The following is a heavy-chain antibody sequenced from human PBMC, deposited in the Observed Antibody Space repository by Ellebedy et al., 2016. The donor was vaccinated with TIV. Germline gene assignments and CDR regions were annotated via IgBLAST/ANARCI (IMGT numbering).Heavy chain of an antibody. Sequence: AASVKVSCKASGGTFSSDVFTWVRQAPGQGLEWMGGIIPMFGTANYAQTFQGRATITADDSTGTSYMELSNLRSEDTAVYYCAREQESPLGFWGQGTLVTVSS. CDR3: AREQESPLGF. V-gene: IGHV1-69*13. J-gene: IGHJ1*01. CDR1: GGTFSSDV. CDR2: IIPMFGTA. D-gene: IGHD1-26*01.